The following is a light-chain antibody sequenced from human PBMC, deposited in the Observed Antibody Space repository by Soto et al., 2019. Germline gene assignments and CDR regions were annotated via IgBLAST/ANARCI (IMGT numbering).Light chain of an antibody. Sequence: DIQMTQSPSSLSAYVGDRVTIAWRASQNIRAFLNWYQQKPGKAPNLLIYAGSNLQSGVPSRFSGSGSGTEFTLTISSLLPEDSATYYCQQSYCPPLTFGGGTKVEI. J-gene: IGKJ4*01. V-gene: IGKV1-39*01. CDR2: AGS. CDR1: QNIRAF. CDR3: QQSYCPPLT.